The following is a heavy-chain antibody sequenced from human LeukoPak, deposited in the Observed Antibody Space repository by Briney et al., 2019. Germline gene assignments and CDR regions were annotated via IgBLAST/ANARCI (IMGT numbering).Heavy chain of an antibody. J-gene: IGHJ4*02. Sequence: GGSLRLSCAASGFTFSSYWMSWVRQAPGKGLEWVANIKQDGSEKYYVDSVKGRFTISRDNAKNSLYLQMNSLRAEDTAVYYCARSVVPAAISWDGYWGQGTLVTVSS. V-gene: IGHV3-7*01. CDR1: GFTFSSYW. D-gene: IGHD2-2*01. CDR2: IKQDGSEK. CDR3: ARSVVPAAISWDGY.